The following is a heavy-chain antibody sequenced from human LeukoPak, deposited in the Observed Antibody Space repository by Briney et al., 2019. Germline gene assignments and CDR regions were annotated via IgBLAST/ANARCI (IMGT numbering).Heavy chain of an antibody. V-gene: IGHV4-38-2*02. CDR2: VYHSGST. D-gene: IGHD3-10*01. CDR1: GYPISSGSY. CDR3: ARRYGSGSYLG. Sequence: SETLSLTCTVSGYPISSGSYWGWIRQPPGKGLEWIGSVYHSGSTYYNPSLKSRVTISVDTSKNQFSLKLTSVTAADTAVYYCARRYGSGSYLGWGQGTLVTVSS. J-gene: IGHJ4*02.